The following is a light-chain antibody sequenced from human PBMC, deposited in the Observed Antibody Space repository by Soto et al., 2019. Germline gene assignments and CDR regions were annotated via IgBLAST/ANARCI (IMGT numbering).Light chain of an antibody. CDR2: EAS. V-gene: IGKV3-15*01. Sequence: EIVMTQSPATLSAFPGERATLSSRASQSVSSYLAWYQEKPGQAPRLLFYEASTRATGIPARFSASGSGTKFTLTIDSLESEDFAIYYCQQYKNWPPLTFGGGTKVEIK. CDR1: QSVSSY. J-gene: IGKJ4*01. CDR3: QQYKNWPPLT.